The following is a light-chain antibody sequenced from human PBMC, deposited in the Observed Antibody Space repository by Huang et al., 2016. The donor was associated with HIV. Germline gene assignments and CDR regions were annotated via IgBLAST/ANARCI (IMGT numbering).Light chain of an antibody. J-gene: IGKJ4*01. CDR2: GAS. Sequence: DIVMTQSPDSLAVALGERVTLNCKSSQTFLDSSNNETYLAWYQQRPRQPPRLLIHGASARESGVPERFSGSGSETDFTLTISGLQAEDVAVYYCQQYYSTPTFGGGTKVEI. V-gene: IGKV4-1*01. CDR3: QQYYSTPT. CDR1: QTFLDSSNNETY.